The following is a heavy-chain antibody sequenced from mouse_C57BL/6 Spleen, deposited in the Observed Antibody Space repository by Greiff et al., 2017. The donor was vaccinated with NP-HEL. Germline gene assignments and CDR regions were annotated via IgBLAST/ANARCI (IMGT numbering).Heavy chain of an antibody. CDR1: GYTFTSYW. J-gene: IGHJ4*01. CDR2: INPSNGGT. Sequence: QVQLQQPGTELVKPGASVKLSCKASGYTFTSYWMHWVKQRPGQGLEWIGNINPSNGGTNYNEKFKSKATLTVDKSSSTAYMQLSSLTSEDSAVYYCARGDYSNYEDYAMDYWGQGTSVTVSS. D-gene: IGHD2-5*01. CDR3: ARGDYSNYEDYAMDY. V-gene: IGHV1-53*01.